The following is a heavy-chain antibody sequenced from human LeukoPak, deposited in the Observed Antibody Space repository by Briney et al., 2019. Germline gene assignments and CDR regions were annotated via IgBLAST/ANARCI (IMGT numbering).Heavy chain of an antibody. D-gene: IGHD4/OR15-4a*01. CDR3: ARDHDYGLDY. Sequence: GASVKVSCKTSGFTFSDHYMHWLRQAPGQGLEWMGWIKPDSVATNYAQKFQGRFTMSRDMSISTVYMELTSLTSDDTAMYWCARDHDYGLDYRGQGTLVTVSA. J-gene: IGHJ4*02. CDR1: GFTFSDHY. CDR2: IKPDSVAT. V-gene: IGHV1-2*02.